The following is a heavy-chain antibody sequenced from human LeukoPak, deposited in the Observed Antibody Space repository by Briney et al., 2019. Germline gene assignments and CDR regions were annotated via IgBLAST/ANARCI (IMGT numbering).Heavy chain of an antibody. D-gene: IGHD1-26*01. CDR2: TNWNGGTT. Sequence: GGSLRLSCAASGFRFDDHGMNWVRQAPGKGLEWVSGTNWNGGTTGYVDSVKGRFTISRDNAKNSLYLQMNSLRAEDTALYYCAKDLGSYYDSPGGYWGQGTLVTVSS. J-gene: IGHJ4*02. CDR1: GFRFDDHG. V-gene: IGHV3-20*04. CDR3: AKDLGSYYDSPGGY.